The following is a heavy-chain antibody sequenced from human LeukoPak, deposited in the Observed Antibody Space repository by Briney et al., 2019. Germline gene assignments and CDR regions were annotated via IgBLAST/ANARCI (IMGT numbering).Heavy chain of an antibody. D-gene: IGHD3-10*01. CDR2: IYSGGST. CDR3: AKEGGLLWFGELSPGAFDI. V-gene: IGHV3-53*05. CDR1: GFTVSSNY. J-gene: IGHJ3*02. Sequence: PGGSLRLSCAASGFTVSSNYMSWVRQAPGKGLEWVSVIYSGGSTYYADSVKGRFTISRDNAKNSLYLQMNSLRAEDTALYYCAKEGGLLWFGELSPGAFDIWGQGTMVTVSS.